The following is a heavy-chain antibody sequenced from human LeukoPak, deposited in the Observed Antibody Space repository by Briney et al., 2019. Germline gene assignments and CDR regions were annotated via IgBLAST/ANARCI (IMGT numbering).Heavy chain of an antibody. J-gene: IGHJ2*01. D-gene: IGHD1-26*01. CDR2: ISSSGTYI. CDR1: GFTFSSYS. CDR3: ARTPSSGNYFPWYFDL. V-gene: IGHV3-21*01. Sequence: GGSLRLSCAASGFTFSSYSMNWVRRPPGKGLEWVSSISSSGTYIYYADSKKGRFTISRDDAKHSLSLQMNSLRAEDTAVYYCARTPSSGNYFPWYFDLWGRGTLVTVSS.